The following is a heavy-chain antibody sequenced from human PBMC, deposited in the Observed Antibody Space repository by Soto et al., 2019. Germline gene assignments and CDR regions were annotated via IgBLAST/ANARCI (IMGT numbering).Heavy chain of an antibody. D-gene: IGHD3-3*01. CDR1: GASISSYY. CDR2: MSYSGST. Sequence: ETLSLTCTVSGASISSYYWSWIRQPPGKGLEWIGYMSYSGSTNYNPSLKSRVTISVDTSKNQFSLKLSSVTAADTAVYYCARVNTISNWFDPWGQGTLVTVSS. V-gene: IGHV4-59*01. CDR3: ARVNTISNWFDP. J-gene: IGHJ5*02.